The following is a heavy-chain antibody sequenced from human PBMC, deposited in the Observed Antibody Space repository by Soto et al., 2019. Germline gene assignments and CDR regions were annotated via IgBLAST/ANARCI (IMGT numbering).Heavy chain of an antibody. Sequence: QVQLVESGGGVVQPGRSLRLSCAASGFTFSSYGMHWVRQAPGKGLEWVAVIWYDGSHKYYADSVKGRFTVSRDNSKNTLYLQMNSLRAEDTAVYYCAGESYQTNLDYWGQGTLVTVSS. D-gene: IGHD1-26*01. CDR3: AGESYQTNLDY. J-gene: IGHJ4*02. V-gene: IGHV3-33*01. CDR2: IWYDGSHK. CDR1: GFTFSSYG.